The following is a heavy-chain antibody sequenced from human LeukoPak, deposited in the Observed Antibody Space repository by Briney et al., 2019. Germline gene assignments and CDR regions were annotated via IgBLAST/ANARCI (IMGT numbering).Heavy chain of an antibody. Sequence: GGSLRLSCAASGITFSSYAMSWVRQAPGKGLEWVSVISGSGGSTYYADSVKGRFTISRDNSKNTLYLQMNSLRAEDTAVYYCAKADSSSSPAGGWGQGTLVTVSS. D-gene: IGHD6-13*01. CDR2: ISGSGGST. V-gene: IGHV3-23*01. J-gene: IGHJ4*02. CDR3: AKADSSSSPAGG. CDR1: GITFSSYA.